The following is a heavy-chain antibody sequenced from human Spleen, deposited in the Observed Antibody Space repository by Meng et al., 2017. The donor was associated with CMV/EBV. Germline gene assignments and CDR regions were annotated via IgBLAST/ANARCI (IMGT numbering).Heavy chain of an antibody. J-gene: IGHJ6*02. D-gene: IGHD3-22*01. CDR2: ISGSGGST. CDR1: GFTFSSYG. V-gene: IGHV3-23*01. CDR3: AKEFVVTYYYYYYGMDV. Sequence: GESLKISCAASGFTFSSYGMSWVRQAPGKGLEWVSAISGSGGSTYYADSVKGRFTISRDNSKNTLYLQMNSLRAEDTAVYYCAKEFVVTYYYYYYGMDVWGQGTTVTVSS.